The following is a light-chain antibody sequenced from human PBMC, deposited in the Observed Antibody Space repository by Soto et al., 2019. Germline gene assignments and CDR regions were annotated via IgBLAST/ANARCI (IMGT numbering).Light chain of an antibody. CDR1: QTISNW. V-gene: IGKV1-5*01. CDR3: QMYTSFSK. Sequence: DIQMTQSPSTLSASVGDRVTISCRASQTISNWLAWYQQKPGTAPKLLIYDASSLESGVQSRFSGSGSGTDCTLTISSLQHEDFATYLIQMYTSFSKFGQRTKVEIK. J-gene: IGKJ1*01. CDR2: DAS.